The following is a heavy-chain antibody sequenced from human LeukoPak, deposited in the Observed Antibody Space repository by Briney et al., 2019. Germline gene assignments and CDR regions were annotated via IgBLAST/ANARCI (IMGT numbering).Heavy chain of an antibody. J-gene: IGHJ4*02. CDR3: ARGDCSSTSCFVFDY. Sequence: GGSLRLSCAASGVTVSSEYMTWVRQAPGKGLEWVSVTYSAGSAGSTYYADSVKGRFTISRDNSKNTLYLQMNSLRAEDTAVYYCARGDCSSTSCFVFDYWGQGTLVTVSS. CDR2: TYSAGSAGST. D-gene: IGHD2-2*01. CDR1: GVTVSSEY. V-gene: IGHV3-53*01.